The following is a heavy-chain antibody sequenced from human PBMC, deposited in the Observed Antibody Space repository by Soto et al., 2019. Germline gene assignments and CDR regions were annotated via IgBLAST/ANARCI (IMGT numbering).Heavy chain of an antibody. CDR3: ARLGWERDDYYYGMDV. D-gene: IGHD1-26*01. Sequence: SETLSLTCTVSGGSISSSSYYWGWIRQPPGKGLEWIGSIYYSGSTYYNPSLKSRVTISVDTSKNQFSLKLSSVTAADTAVYYCARLGWERDDYYYGMDVWGQGTTVTVSS. J-gene: IGHJ6*02. CDR1: GGSISSSSYY. V-gene: IGHV4-39*01. CDR2: IYYSGST.